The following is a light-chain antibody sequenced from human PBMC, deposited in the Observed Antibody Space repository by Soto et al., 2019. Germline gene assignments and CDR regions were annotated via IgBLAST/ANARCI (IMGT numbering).Light chain of an antibody. V-gene: IGKV3-15*01. CDR2: GAS. CDR3: QHYNNWPFT. Sequence: EIVMTQSPATLSVSLGERATLSCRASQSVSSNLAWYKQKPGQPPSLLIYGASARATGIPARFSGSGSGTEFTLTISSLQSEDLAVYYCQHYNNWPFTFGQGTKLEIK. J-gene: IGKJ2*01. CDR1: QSVSSN.